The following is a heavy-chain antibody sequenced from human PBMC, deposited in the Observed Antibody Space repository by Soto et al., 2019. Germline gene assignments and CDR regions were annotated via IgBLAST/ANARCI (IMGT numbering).Heavy chain of an antibody. J-gene: IGHJ4*02. CDR3: ARGEIAVAGTFDY. CDR2: IYSGGST. D-gene: IGHD6-19*01. CDR1: GFTFSNYA. V-gene: IGHV3-66*01. Sequence: VQLVESGGGVVQPGRSLRLSCAASGFTFSNYAMHWVRQAPGKGLEWVSVIYSGGSTYYADSVKGRFTISRDNSKNTLYLQMNSLRAEDTAVYYCARGEIAVAGTFDYWGQGTLVTVSS.